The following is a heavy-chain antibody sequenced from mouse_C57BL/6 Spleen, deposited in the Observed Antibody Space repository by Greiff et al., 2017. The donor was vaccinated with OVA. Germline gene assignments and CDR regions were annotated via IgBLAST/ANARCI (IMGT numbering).Heavy chain of an antibody. D-gene: IGHD3-2*02. CDR3: TTGSSGYDAMDY. CDR1: GFNIKDDY. J-gene: IGHJ4*01. Sequence: EVQLQQSGAELVRPGASVKLSCTASGFNIKDDYMHWVKQRPEQGLEWIGWIDPENGDTEYASKFQGKATITADTSSNTAYLQLSSLTSEDTAVYYCTTGSSGYDAMDYWGQGTSVTVSS. CDR2: IDPENGDT. V-gene: IGHV14-4*01.